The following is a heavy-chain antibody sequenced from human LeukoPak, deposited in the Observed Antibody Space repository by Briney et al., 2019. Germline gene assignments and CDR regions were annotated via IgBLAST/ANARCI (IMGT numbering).Heavy chain of an antibody. CDR1: GFSISGFW. CDR2: INSDGSST. Sequence: GGSLRLSCAASGFSISGFWMHWVRQAPGKGLLWVSRINSDGSSTSSADSVKGRFTISRDNAKNTLYLQMNSLRAEDTAVYYCARDLHPRMGYGDYSHHDAFDIWGQGTMVTVSS. D-gene: IGHD4-17*01. V-gene: IGHV3-74*01. J-gene: IGHJ3*02. CDR3: ARDLHPRMGYGDYSHHDAFDI.